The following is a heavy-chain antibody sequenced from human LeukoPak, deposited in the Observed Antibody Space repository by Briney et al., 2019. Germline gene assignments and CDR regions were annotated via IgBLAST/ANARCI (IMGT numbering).Heavy chain of an antibody. Sequence: PGGSLRLSCAASGFTFSDYYMSWIRQAPGKGLEWVSYISTSVSTIYCADSVKGRFTISRDNAKNSLYLQMNGLRAEDTAVYYCARGTPLSGSYSDYFDYWGQGTLVTVSS. CDR3: ARGTPLSGSYSDYFDY. CDR2: ISTSVSTI. CDR1: GFTFSDYY. D-gene: IGHD1-26*01. V-gene: IGHV3-11*04. J-gene: IGHJ4*02.